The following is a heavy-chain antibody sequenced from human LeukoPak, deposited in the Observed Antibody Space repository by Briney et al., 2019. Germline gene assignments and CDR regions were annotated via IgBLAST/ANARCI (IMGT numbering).Heavy chain of an antibody. D-gene: IGHD3-9*01. CDR2: ISGSGGST. V-gene: IGHV3-23*01. CDR3: AKNNYHYDILTGLDY. CDR1: GFTFSSYA. J-gene: IGHJ4*02. Sequence: PGGSLRLSCAASGFTFSSYAMSWVRQAPGKGLEWVSAISGSGGSTYYADSVKGRFTISRDNSKNTLYLQMNSLRAEDTAVYYCAKNNYHYDILTGLDYWGQGPLVTVSS.